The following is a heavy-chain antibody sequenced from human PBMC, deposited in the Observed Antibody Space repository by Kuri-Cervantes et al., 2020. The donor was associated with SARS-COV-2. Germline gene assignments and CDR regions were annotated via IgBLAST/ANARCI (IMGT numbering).Heavy chain of an antibody. Sequence: SETLSLTCTVSGGSISSGYYRGWIRQPPGKGLEWIGSIYHSGSTYYNPSLKSRVTISVDTSKNQFSLKLSSVTAADTAVYYCARDLREDAFDIWGQGTRVTVSS. CDR2: IYHSGST. J-gene: IGHJ3*02. CDR1: GGSISSGYY. CDR3: ARDLREDAFDI. V-gene: IGHV4-38-2*02.